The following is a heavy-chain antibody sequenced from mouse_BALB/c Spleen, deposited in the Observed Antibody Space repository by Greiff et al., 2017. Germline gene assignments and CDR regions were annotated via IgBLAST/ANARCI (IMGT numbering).Heavy chain of an antibody. V-gene: IGHV8-12*01. CDR2: ICWDDDK. Sequence: QVPLKESGPGILKPSQTLSLTCSFSGFSLSTSGMAVGWIRQPSGKGLEWLALICWDDDKSYNPYLKSQLTISKDTSRNQIFLKNTSMNTADTATKYLAGRARVRYDWDFDFWGAGTTVTVSS. CDR3: AGRARVRYDWDFDF. J-gene: IGHJ1*01. CDR1: GFSLSTSGMA. D-gene: IGHD3-1*01.